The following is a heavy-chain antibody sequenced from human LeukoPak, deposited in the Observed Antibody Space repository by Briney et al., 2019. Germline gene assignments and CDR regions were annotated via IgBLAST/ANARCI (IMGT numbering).Heavy chain of an antibody. Sequence: GRSLRLSCAASGFTFSSYGMHWVRQAPGKGLEWVAVISYDGSNKYYADSVKGRFTISRDNSKNTLFLQVNSLRAEDTAVYYCARDSCGSPSCFDYWGQGTLVTVSS. CDR2: ISYDGSNK. D-gene: IGHD2-2*01. CDR3: ARDSCGSPSCFDY. CDR1: GFTFSSYG. J-gene: IGHJ4*02. V-gene: IGHV3-30*03.